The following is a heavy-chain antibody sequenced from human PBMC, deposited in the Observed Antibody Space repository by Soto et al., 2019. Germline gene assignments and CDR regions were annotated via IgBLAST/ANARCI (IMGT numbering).Heavy chain of an antibody. CDR2: INHSGST. V-gene: IGHV4-34*01. CDR1: GGSFSGYY. J-gene: IGHJ4*02. Sequence: SETLSLTCAVYGGSFSGYYWSWIRQPPGKGLEWIGEINHSGSTNYNPSLKSRVTISVDTSKNQFSLKLSSVTAADTAVYYCARFLLGYCSGGSCYRFDYWGQGTLVTSPQ. D-gene: IGHD2-15*01. CDR3: ARFLLGYCSGGSCYRFDY.